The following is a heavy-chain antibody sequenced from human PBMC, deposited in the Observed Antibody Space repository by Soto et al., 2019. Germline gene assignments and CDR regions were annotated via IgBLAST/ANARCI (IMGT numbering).Heavy chain of an antibody. J-gene: IGHJ6*02. V-gene: IGHV3-48*04. CDR2: IGTSGKTI. CDR1: GFTFSSYW. CDR3: ERDPALYSGKFDYGLDV. D-gene: IGHD4-4*01. Sequence: GGSLRLSCAASGFTFSSYWMHWVRQAPGKGLEWVSYIGTSGKTIYYADSVRGRFTISRDNAKNSLYLQMNSLRAEDTAVYFCERDPALYSGKFDYGLDVWGRGITVTVS.